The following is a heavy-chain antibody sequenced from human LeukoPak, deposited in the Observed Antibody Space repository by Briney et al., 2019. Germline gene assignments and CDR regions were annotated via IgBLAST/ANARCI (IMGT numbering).Heavy chain of an antibody. CDR3: ARWKGSWYSGMDV. CDR2: IYPGDSDT. CDR1: GYSFTSYW. D-gene: IGHD6-13*01. Sequence: GESLKISCKGSGYSFTSYWIGWARQMPGKGLEWMGIIYPGDSDTRYSPSFQGQVTISADKSISTAYLQWSSLKASDTAMYYCARWKGSWYSGMDVWGQGTTVTVSS. V-gene: IGHV5-51*01. J-gene: IGHJ6*02.